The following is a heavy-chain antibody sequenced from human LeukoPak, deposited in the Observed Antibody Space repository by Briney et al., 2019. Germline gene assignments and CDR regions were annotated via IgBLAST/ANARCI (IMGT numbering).Heavy chain of an antibody. J-gene: IGHJ4*02. CDR2: IYTSGST. Sequence: SETLSLTCTVSGGSISSGSYYWSWIRQPAGKGLEWIGRIYTSGSTTYNSSLKSRVTISLDTSKNHFSLRLSSVTAADTAVYYCARDREVGATGYYDYWGQETLVTVSS. D-gene: IGHD1-26*01. V-gene: IGHV4-61*02. CDR1: GGSISSGSYY. CDR3: ARDREVGATGYYDY.